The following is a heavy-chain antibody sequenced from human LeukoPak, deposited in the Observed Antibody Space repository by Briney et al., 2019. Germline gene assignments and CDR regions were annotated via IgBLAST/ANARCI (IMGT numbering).Heavy chain of an antibody. CDR2: IYYTGT. V-gene: IGHV4-59*02. CDR1: GGSVTDY. Sequence: PSETLSLTCTVSGGSVTDYWSWIRQSPGKGLEWIGYIYYTGTSYNPSLKNRVTISADMSKNQFSLKLISVTAADTAVYYCASRKLGNDYWGQGTLVTVSS. CDR3: ASRKLGNDY. D-gene: IGHD7-27*01. J-gene: IGHJ4*02.